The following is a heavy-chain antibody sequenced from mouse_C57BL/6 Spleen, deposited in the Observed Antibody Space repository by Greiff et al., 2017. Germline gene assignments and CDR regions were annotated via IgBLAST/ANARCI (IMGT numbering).Heavy chain of an antibody. CDR1: GFSLTSYG. Sequence: VQVVESGPGLVAPSQSLSITCTVSGFSLTSYGVDWVRQSPGKGLEWLGVIWGVGSTNYNSALKSRLSISKDNSKSHFFLKRNSLQTDDTAMYYCATAYDYDGAWFAYWGQGTLVTVSA. J-gene: IGHJ3*01. CDR3: ATAYDYDGAWFAY. D-gene: IGHD2-4*01. V-gene: IGHV2-6*01. CDR2: IWGVGST.